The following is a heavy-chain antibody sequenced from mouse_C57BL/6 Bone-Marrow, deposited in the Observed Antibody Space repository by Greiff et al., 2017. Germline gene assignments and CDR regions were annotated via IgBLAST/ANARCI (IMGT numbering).Heavy chain of an antibody. J-gene: IGHJ1*03. CDR1: GFSLTSYA. CDR3: ARPDYYGRYFDV. D-gene: IGHD1-2*01. V-gene: IGHV2-9-1*01. CDR2: IWTGGGT. Sequence: VQVVESGPGLVAPSQSLSITCTVSGFSLTSYAISWVRQPPGKGLEWLGVIWTGGGTHYNSALKTSLSTSKDNSKSQVSLKMNSLQTDDTARYYCARPDYYGRYFDVWGTGTTVTVSS.